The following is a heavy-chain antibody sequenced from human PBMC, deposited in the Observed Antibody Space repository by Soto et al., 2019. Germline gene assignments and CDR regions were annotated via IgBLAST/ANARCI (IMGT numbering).Heavy chain of an antibody. Sequence: PGESLKISCKGSGYSFTSYWIGWVRQMPGKGLEWMGIIYPGDSDTRYSPSFQGQVTISADKSISTAYLQWSSLKASDTAMYYCARHNPRIAAQYGMDVWGQGTTVTVSS. V-gene: IGHV5-51*01. D-gene: IGHD6-13*01. J-gene: IGHJ6*02. CDR1: GYSFTSYW. CDR3: ARHNPRIAAQYGMDV. CDR2: IYPGDSDT.